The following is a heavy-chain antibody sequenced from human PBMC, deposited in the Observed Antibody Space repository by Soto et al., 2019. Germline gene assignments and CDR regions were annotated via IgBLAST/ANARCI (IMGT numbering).Heavy chain of an antibody. CDR3: GKGGGGGILDWFDP. CDR1: GFTFSGFC. D-gene: IGHD3-16*01. CDR2: VTGSGGGT. Sequence: EVRLLESGGGLVQPGGSLRLSCAASGFTFSGFCMAWVRQAPGKGLEWVATVTGSGGGTYYADSVKGRFSISRDNSKNKVFLQMDGLGPGERALFFCGKGGGGGILDWFDPWGQGIMVTVSS. J-gene: IGHJ5*02. V-gene: IGHV3-23*01.